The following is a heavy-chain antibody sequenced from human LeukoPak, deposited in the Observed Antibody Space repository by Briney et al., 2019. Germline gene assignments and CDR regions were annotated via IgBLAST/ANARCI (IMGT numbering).Heavy chain of an antibody. CDR3: ARGGNQLLYSWRNWFDP. D-gene: IGHD2-2*02. J-gene: IGHJ5*02. V-gene: IGHV4-39*07. CDR1: GGSISRSSYY. Sequence: PSETLSLTCSVYGGSISRSSYYWGWIRQPPGKGLEWIGEINHSGSTNYNPSLKSRVTISVDTSKNQFSLKLSSVTAADTAVYYCARGGNQLLYSWRNWFDPWGQGTLVTVSS. CDR2: INHSGST.